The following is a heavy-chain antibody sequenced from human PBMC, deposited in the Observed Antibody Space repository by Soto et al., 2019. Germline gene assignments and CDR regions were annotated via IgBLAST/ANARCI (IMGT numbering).Heavy chain of an antibody. CDR2: INPSGGST. J-gene: IGHJ4*02. CDR1: GYTFTSYY. Sequence: GASVKVSCKASGYTFTSYYMHWVRQAPGQGLEWMGIINPSGGSTSYAQKFQGRVTMTRDTSTSTVYTELSSLRSEDTAVYYCARDGDSSGYYYYFDYWGQGTLVTVSS. V-gene: IGHV1-46*01. CDR3: ARDGDSSGYYYYFDY. D-gene: IGHD3-22*01.